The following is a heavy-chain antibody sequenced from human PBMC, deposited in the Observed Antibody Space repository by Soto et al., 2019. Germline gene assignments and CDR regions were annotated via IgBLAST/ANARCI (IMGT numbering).Heavy chain of an antibody. CDR2: IEYSGGNT. Sequence: GGSLRLCCAASGFAFSSYVVSWVRQAPGKGLEWVSAIEYSGGNTNYADSVKGRFTISRDNSKDTLYLQMNSLRAEDTAVYYCAKYRLSVAGTCSGMCVWGQGTTVTVSS. CDR1: GFAFSSYV. D-gene: IGHD6-19*01. J-gene: IGHJ6*02. CDR3: AKYRLSVAGTCSGMCV. V-gene: IGHV3-23*01.